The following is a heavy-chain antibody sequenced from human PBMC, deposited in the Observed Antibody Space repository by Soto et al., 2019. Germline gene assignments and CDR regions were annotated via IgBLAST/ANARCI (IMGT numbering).Heavy chain of an antibody. CDR1: GFTFSDYS. D-gene: IGHD2-15*01. Sequence: QVHLVESGGGVVQPGRSLRLSCAASGFTFSDYSMHWVRQAPGKGLEWVALIWYDGTNKYYADSMKGRLTISRDNSKNTLYLQINSLRAEDTAVYYCARPLGGNAMRYFDLWGRGTLVTVSS. CDR3: ARPLGGNAMRYFDL. V-gene: IGHV3-33*01. CDR2: IWYDGTNK. J-gene: IGHJ2*01.